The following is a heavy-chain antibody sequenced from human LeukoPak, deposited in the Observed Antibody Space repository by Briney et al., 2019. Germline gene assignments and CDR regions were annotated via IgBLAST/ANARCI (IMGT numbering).Heavy chain of an antibody. J-gene: IGHJ6*02. D-gene: IGHD1-14*01. CDR1: GFTFDDYA. CDR2: ISWNSGSI. V-gene: IGHV3-9*01. CDR3: AKDILTGYYYGMDV. Sequence: SGGPLRLSCAASGFTFDDYAMHWVRQAPGKGLEWVSGISWNSGSIGYADSVKGRFTISRDNAKNSLYLQMNSLRAEDTALYYCAKDILTGYYYGMDVWGQGTTVTVSS.